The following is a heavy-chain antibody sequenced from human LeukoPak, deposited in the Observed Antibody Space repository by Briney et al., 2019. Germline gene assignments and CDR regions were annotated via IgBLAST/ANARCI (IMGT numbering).Heavy chain of an antibody. CDR2: IYSGGTT. Sequence: GGSLRLSCGASGFIVSSNYMSWVRRAPGKGLEWVSVIYSGGTTYYADSVKGRFTISRDNSNNTLYLQMNSLRAEDTAVYYCARGPVTRFEIWGQGTMVTVSS. D-gene: IGHD4-17*01. CDR1: GFIVSSNY. V-gene: IGHV3-53*01. J-gene: IGHJ3*02. CDR3: ARGPVTRFEI.